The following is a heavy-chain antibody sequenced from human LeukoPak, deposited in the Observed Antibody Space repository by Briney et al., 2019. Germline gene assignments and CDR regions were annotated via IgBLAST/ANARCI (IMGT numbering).Heavy chain of an antibody. CDR3: AKDIELFMS. CDR1: GFTFRNFA. J-gene: IGHJ5*02. CDR2: LSHGGTRT. Sequence: GGSLRLSCAASGFTFRNFAMSWVRQAPGKGREWVSGLSHGGTRTFYAASVKSRFTISRDDSNSTLFLQMDNLRVEDTATYYCAKDIELFMSWGQGTLVIVSS. D-gene: IGHD1-26*01. V-gene: IGHV3-23*01.